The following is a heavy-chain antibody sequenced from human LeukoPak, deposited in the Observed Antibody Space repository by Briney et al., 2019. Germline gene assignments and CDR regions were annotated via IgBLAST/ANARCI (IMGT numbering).Heavy chain of an antibody. CDR2: IWFDGSSQ. V-gene: IGHV3-30*02. CDR1: GFTFSSYG. Sequence: PGGSLRLSCATSGFTFSSYGMHWVRQAPGKGLEWVAFIWFDGSSQYYADSVKGRFTISRDNPKNTLYLEMKSLRVEDTAVYYCAKSGVRGVITGGSWGQGTLVTDSS. J-gene: IGHJ5*02. D-gene: IGHD3-10*01. CDR3: AKSGVRGVITGGS.